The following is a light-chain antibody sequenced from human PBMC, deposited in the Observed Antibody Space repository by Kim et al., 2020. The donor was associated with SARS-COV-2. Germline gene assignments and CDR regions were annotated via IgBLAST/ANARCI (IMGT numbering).Light chain of an antibody. Sequence: SPGDSATLSCRASQSVSSDVAWYQHKPGQAPRLLIYGASSRATGIPATFSGSGSGTEFTLTISSLQSEDFAIYYCQQYNDWPLTFGGGTKVDIK. CDR3: QQYNDWPLT. CDR2: GAS. J-gene: IGKJ4*01. V-gene: IGKV3-15*01. CDR1: QSVSSD.